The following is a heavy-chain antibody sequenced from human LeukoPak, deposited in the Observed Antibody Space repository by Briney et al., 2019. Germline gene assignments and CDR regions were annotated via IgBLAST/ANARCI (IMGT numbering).Heavy chain of an antibody. V-gene: IGHV3-23*01. CDR3: AKGSSGYFVDL. CDR2: ISNDGGGT. CDR1: GFIFNNYG. Sequence: GGSLRLSCAASGFIFNNYGLIWVRQAPGKGLEWVSAISNDGGGTNYADFVKGRFTISRDSSKNTLFLQMNSLRAEDTALYYCAKGSSGYFVDLWGQGTLVIVSS. D-gene: IGHD3-22*01. J-gene: IGHJ5*02.